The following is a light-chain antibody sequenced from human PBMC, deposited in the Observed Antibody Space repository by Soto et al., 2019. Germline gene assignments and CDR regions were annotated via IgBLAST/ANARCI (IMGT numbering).Light chain of an antibody. CDR1: QSITMY. CDR2: DTS. V-gene: IGKV1-39*01. Sequence: DIHMTQSPSSLSAYLSYIVTITCXASQSITMYLNWYRQKSGKAPELLIYDTSTLLSGVPPRFTGSGSGTDFTLTITSLQPEDSATYYCQQSYNTPQTFGQGTKVDIK. J-gene: IGKJ1*01. CDR3: QQSYNTPQT.